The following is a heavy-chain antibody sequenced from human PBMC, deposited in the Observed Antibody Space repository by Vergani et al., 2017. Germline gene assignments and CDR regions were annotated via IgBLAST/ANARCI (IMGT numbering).Heavy chain of an antibody. CDR2: IIPIFGTA. CDR3: ARDWSGWELRGAANWYFDL. Sequence: QVQLVQSGAEVKKPGSSVKVSCKASGGTFSSYAISWVRQAPGQGLEWMGGIIPIFGTANYAQKFQGRVTITADESTSTAYMELSSLRSEDTAVYYCARDWSGWELRGAANWYFDLWGRGTLVTVSS. V-gene: IGHV1-69*01. CDR1: GGTFSSYA. D-gene: IGHD1-26*01. J-gene: IGHJ2*01.